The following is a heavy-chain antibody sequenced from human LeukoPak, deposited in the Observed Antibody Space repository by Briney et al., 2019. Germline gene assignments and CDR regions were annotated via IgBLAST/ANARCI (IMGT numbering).Heavy chain of an antibody. CDR1: GGSISDYY. CDR2: IYYSGST. J-gene: IGHJ6*03. V-gene: IGHV4-59*01. CDR3: ARLYYYDSSGYRPSTYYYYMDV. Sequence: SETLSLTCTVSGGSISDYYWSWIRQPPGKGLEWIGYIYYSGSTTYNPSLKSRVTMSVDTSKNQFSLKLSSVTAADTAVYYCARLYYYDSSGYRPSTYYYYMDVWGKGTTVTVSS. D-gene: IGHD3-22*01.